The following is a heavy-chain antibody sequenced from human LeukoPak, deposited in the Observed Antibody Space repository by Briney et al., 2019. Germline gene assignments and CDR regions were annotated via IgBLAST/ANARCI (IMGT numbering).Heavy chain of an antibody. CDR1: GYNFPIYW. CDR2: IYPDDSNT. V-gene: IGHV5-51*01. CDR3: ARLPGGGGDYVRGYYMDV. D-gene: IGHD4-17*01. Sequence: GESLKISCQGSGYNFPIYWIGWVRQMPGQGLEWMGIIYPDDSNTIYGPSFQGQVTISADKSISTAYLQWSSLKASDTAMYYCARLPGGGGDYVRGYYMDVWGKGTTVTVSS. J-gene: IGHJ6*03.